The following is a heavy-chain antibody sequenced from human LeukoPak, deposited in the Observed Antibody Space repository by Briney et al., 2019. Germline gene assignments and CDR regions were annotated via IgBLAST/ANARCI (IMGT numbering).Heavy chain of an antibody. V-gene: IGHV3-21*01. CDR3: ARDHGSGSYYDYFDY. CDR1: RFTFSSYT. D-gene: IGHD3-10*01. CDR2: IDPSSTYI. Sequence: GGSLRLSCSASRFTFSSYTMNWVRQAPGKGLEWVSSIDPSSTYIYYADSVKGRFTISRDNAQNSLYLQMNSLRAEDTAVYYCARDHGSGSYYDYFDYWGQGTLVTVSS. J-gene: IGHJ4*02.